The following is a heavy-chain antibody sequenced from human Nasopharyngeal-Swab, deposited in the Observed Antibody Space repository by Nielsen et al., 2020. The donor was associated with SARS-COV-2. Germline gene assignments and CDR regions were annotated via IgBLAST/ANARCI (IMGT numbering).Heavy chain of an antibody. J-gene: IGHJ4*02. CDR2: INHSGST. CDR3: VRGDFWSDLDY. V-gene: IGHV4-34*01. CDR1: GGSFSGYY. D-gene: IGHD3-3*01. Sequence: ESLKISCAVYGGSFSGYYWSWIRQPPGKGLEWIGEINHSGSTNYNPSLKSRVTISVDTSKNQFSLKLSSVTAADTAVYYCVRGDFWSDLDYWGQGTLVTVSS.